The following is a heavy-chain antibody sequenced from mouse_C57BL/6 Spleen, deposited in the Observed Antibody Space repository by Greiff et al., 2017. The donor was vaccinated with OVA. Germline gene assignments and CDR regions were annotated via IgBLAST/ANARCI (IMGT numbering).Heavy chain of an antibody. CDR3: ARGGWLLPLDY. D-gene: IGHD2-3*01. Sequence: LQESDAELVKPGASVKISCKVSGYTFTEHTIHWMKQRPEQGLEWIGYIYPRDGSTKYNEKFKGKATLTTDKSSSTAYMQLNSLTSEDSAVFFCARGGWLLPLDYWGQGTTLTVSS. CDR1: GYTFTEHT. V-gene: IGHV1-78*01. CDR2: IYPRDGST. J-gene: IGHJ2*01.